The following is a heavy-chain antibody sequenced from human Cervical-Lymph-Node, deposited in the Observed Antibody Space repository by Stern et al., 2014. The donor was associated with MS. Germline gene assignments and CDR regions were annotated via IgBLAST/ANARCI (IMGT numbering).Heavy chain of an antibody. CDR3: ARRLYYYAPFDP. Sequence: VQLVQSGAEVKKPGESLKLSCKGSGYSFTSYWIGWVRQVPGQGLEWLGISYPGDSDTRYSPSFQCQVTISADKSISTAYLQWSSLKASDTAMYYCARRLYYYAPFDPWGQGTLVTVSS. V-gene: IGHV5-51*01. D-gene: IGHD3-10*01. CDR1: GYSFTSYW. CDR2: SYPGDSDT. J-gene: IGHJ5*02.